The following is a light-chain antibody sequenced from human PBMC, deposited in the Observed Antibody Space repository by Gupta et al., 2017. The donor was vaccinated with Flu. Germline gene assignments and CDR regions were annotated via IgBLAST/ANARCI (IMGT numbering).Light chain of an antibody. CDR1: SSDVGGYDY. J-gene: IGLJ2*01. Sequence: DLTQTASVSGSPGQSIAISCTGTSSDVGGYDYVSWYQQPPGKAPELMIFEVSRRPSGISDRFSGSKSAITASLTITGLPAEDEAYYYCSSYTTTNTVVVFGGGTKLTVL. CDR2: EVS. V-gene: IGLV2-14*01. CDR3: SSYTTTNTVVV.